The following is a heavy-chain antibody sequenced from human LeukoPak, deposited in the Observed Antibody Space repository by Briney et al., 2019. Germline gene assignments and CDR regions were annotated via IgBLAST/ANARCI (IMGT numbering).Heavy chain of an antibody. J-gene: IGHJ5*02. CDR2: ISGSGDST. Sequence: GGSLRLSCAASEFTFDRHAMNWVRQAPGKGLEWVSGISGSGDSTYYAGSVKGRFTISRDNSQNTLYLQMNSLRAEGTALYYCAKGDGINHYHWFDPWGQGTQVTVSS. V-gene: IGHV3-23*01. CDR1: EFTFDRHA. CDR3: AKGDGINHYHWFDP. D-gene: IGHD2-21*02.